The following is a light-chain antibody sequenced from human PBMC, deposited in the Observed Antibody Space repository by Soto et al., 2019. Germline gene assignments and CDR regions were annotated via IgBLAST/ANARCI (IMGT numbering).Light chain of an antibody. J-gene: IGKJ1*01. CDR2: GAS. V-gene: IGKV3-15*01. CDR3: NQYNNWPPWT. CDR1: QSVGHMF. Sequence: EIVLTQSPDTLSLSPGDRATLSCRASQSVGHMFLAWYQQKPGQAPRLLIYGASTRATGIPARFSGSGSGTEFTLTISSLQSEDFAVYYCNQYNNWPPWTFGQGNKVDIX.